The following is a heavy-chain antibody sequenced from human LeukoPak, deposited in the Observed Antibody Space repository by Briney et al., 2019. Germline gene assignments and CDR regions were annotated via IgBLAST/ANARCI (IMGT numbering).Heavy chain of an antibody. CDR1: GFIIDYNY. CDR2: IYSGGNA. V-gene: IGHV3-66*02. J-gene: IGHJ1*01. Sequence: GGSLRLSCAASGFIIDYNYMSCVRQAPGMGLEWVSVIYSGGNAHYAASVQGRFTISRDNSKNTLHLQMNSLKTDDTGVYYRTRLYSGRHLWGQGTLVTVSS. D-gene: IGHD1-26*01. CDR3: TRLYSGRHL.